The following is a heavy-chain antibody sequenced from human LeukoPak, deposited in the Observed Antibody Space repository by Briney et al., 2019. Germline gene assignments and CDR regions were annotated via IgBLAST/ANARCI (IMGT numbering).Heavy chain of an antibody. D-gene: IGHD6-19*01. CDR3: VKDVASGGSGWYFDH. J-gene: IGHJ4*02. V-gene: IGHV3-64D*09. CDR2: VSSNGAST. CDR1: GFTFSAYA. Sequence: GGSLTLSCSASGFTFSAYAMHWGRQAPGKGLEHVSLVSSNGASTYYEDSVRGRFTISRDNSKNTVYLQMSSLRAEDTAVYYCVKDVASGGSGWYFDHWGQGTLVTVSS.